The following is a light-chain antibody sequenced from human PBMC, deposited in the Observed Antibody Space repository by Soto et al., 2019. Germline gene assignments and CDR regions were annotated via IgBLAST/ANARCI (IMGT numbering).Light chain of an antibody. CDR1: SSDIGGYNA. J-gene: IGLJ1*01. CDR2: EVT. Sequence: QSLLTQPASVSLSPGQTITISCTGTSSDIGGYNAVSWYQHHPGKAPKLIIYEVTHRPSGVSDRFSASKSGNTASLTISGLQAEDEADYYCNSFRVSHLYVFGTGTKVTVL. CDR3: NSFRVSHLYV. V-gene: IGLV2-14*01.